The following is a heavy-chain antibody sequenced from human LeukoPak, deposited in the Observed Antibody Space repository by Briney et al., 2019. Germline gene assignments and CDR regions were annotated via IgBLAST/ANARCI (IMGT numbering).Heavy chain of an antibody. CDR2: INPNSGGT. J-gene: IGHJ4*02. CDR1: GYTFIGYY. Sequence: ASVKVSCKASGYTFIGYYLHWVRQAPGQGLEWMGWINPNSGGTNYAQRFQVRVTMPRDTSISTAYMERSRLRSDDTAVYYCTRAYTGFEAFDYWGQGTLVTVSS. CDR3: TRAYTGFEAFDY. V-gene: IGHV1-2*02. D-gene: IGHD5-12*01.